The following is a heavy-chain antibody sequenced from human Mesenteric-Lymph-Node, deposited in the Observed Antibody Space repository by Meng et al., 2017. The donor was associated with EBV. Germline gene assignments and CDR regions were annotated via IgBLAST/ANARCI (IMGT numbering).Heavy chain of an antibody. V-gene: IGHV1-3*01. D-gene: IGHD3-3*01. CDR1: GYTFNSCA. CDR2: INAGNGDT. Sequence: LVESGCSLLKPGDTLTVSCKASGYTFNSCAIHGVRQAPGQSLEWIGCINAGNGDTKYSKKSQDRSTITTDTSATTDSMELSSLMSEDTGVYYCARGSELLRCLDSWGPGTLVTVSS. J-gene: IGHJ4*02. CDR3: ARGSELLRCLDS.